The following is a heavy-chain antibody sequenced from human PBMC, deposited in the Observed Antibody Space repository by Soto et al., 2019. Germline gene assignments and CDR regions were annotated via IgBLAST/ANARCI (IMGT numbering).Heavy chain of an antibody. CDR2: IYPGDSYT. V-gene: IGHV5-51*01. J-gene: IGHJ6*02. Sequence: SLKISCNGSGYSFTSYWIGWVRQMPGKGLEWMGIIYPGDSYTRYSPSFQVQVTISADKSISTAYLQWSSLKAPDTAMYYCASGYYDSSGYYNYGMDVWGQGTTVTVPS. CDR1: GYSFTSYW. CDR3: ASGYYDSSGYYNYGMDV. D-gene: IGHD3-22*01.